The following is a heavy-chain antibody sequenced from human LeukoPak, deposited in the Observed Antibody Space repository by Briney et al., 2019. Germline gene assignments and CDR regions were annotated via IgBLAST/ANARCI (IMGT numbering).Heavy chain of an antibody. D-gene: IGHD3-3*01. V-gene: IGHV3-74*01. CDR1: GISFTSYT. Sequence: GGSLRLSCAASGISFTSYTINWVRQAPGKGLVWVSRIDEDGKTIDYADSVKGRFTISRDNAKDTLYLQMSSLRDEDTAVYYCVSDLCGGDDQWGRGTLVTVSS. CDR3: VSDLCGGDDQ. CDR2: IDEDGKTI. J-gene: IGHJ5*02.